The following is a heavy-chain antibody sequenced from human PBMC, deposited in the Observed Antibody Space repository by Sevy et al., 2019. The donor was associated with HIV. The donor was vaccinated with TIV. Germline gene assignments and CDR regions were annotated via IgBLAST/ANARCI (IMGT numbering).Heavy chain of an antibody. CDR3: AREMPVVVVATTPGVFGY. J-gene: IGHJ4*02. V-gene: IGHV3-48*03. CDR1: GFTFSTYE. CDR2: ISSVGNSI. Sequence: GGSLRLSCAASGFTFSTYEMNWVRQAPGKGLEWVSYISSVGNSIYYADSVKGRFTISRDNAKNSLYLQMNSLRAEDTAVYYCAREMPVVVVATTPGVFGYWGQGTLVTVSS. D-gene: IGHD2-15*01.